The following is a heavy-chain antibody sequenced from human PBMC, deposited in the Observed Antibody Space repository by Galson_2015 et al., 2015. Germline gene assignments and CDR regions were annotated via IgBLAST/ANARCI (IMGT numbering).Heavy chain of an antibody. D-gene: IGHD2-8*02. CDR1: GFTFSSSW. V-gene: IGHV3-74*01. J-gene: IGHJ6*02. CDR3: AGGVYWSCGTDV. CDR2: ISTEGSVT. Sequence: SLRLSCAASGFTFSSSWMHWVRQAPGKGLEWVSRISTEGSVTNYADSVRGRFTISRDNAKNTLYLQMNSLRAEDTAVYYCAGGVYWSCGTDVWGQGTTVTVSS.